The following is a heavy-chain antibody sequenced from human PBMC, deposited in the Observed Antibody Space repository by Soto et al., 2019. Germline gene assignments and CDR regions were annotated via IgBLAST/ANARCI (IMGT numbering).Heavy chain of an antibody. J-gene: IGHJ1*01. D-gene: IGHD3-22*01. V-gene: IGHV3-30*03. CDR3: ATEDHSSGHAGTFQH. CDR2: ISYDGAAK. Sequence: QVQLVESRGGVVQPGRSLRLSCAASGFTFNTYVMHWVRQAPGRGLEWVAAISYDGAAKHYADSVKGRFTISRDNSKNTLYVQMDTLTAEDTAVYYCATEDHSSGHAGTFQHWGQGTLATVSS. CDR1: GFTFNTYV.